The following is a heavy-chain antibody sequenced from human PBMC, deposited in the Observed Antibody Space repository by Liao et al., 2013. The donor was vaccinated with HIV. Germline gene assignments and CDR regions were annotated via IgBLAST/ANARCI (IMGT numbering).Heavy chain of an antibody. Sequence: QVQLQESGPGLVKPSETLSLTCTVSGGSVSSYYWNWIRQPAGKGLEWIGRIYNSGTTNYDPSLKSRVTMSLDTSKSQFSLKLSSVTAADTAIYYCASDGSGYYTFDSWGQGTLVTVSS. CDR2: IYNSGTT. J-gene: IGHJ4*02. CDR1: GGSVSSYY. CDR3: ASDGSGYYTFDS. D-gene: IGHD5-12*01. V-gene: IGHV4-4*07.